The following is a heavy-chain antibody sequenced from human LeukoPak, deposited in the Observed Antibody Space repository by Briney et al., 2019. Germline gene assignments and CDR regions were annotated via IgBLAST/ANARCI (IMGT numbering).Heavy chain of an antibody. CDR2: ISYDGSNK. CDR1: GFTFSSYG. V-gene: IGHV3-30*03. CDR3: ARVRGSSWNRDYYYHYMDV. Sequence: GGSLRLSCAASGFTFSSYGMHWVRQAPGKGLEWVAVISYDGSNKYYADSVKGRFTISRDNSKNTLYLQMNSLRAEDTAVYYCARVRGSSWNRDYYYHYMDVWGKGTTVTISS. D-gene: IGHD6-13*01. J-gene: IGHJ6*03.